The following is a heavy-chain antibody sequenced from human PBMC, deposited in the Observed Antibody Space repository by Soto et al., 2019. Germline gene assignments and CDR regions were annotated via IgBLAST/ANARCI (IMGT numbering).Heavy chain of an antibody. D-gene: IGHD3-22*01. CDR3: ARGGYYYDSSGYGLADAFDI. J-gene: IGHJ3*02. V-gene: IGHV3-30-3*01. Sequence: RGSLRLSCAASGFTFSSYAMHWVRQAPGKGLEWVAVISYDGSNKYYADSVKGRFTISRDNSKNTLYLQMNSLRAEDTAVYYCARGGYYYDSSGYGLADAFDIWGQGTMVTVSS. CDR1: GFTFSSYA. CDR2: ISYDGSNK.